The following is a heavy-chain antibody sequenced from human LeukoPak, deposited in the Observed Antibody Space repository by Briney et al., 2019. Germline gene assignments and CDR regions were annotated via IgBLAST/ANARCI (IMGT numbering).Heavy chain of an antibody. CDR2: INAGNGNT. CDR3: ARWAGYSYGQDY. V-gene: IGHV1-3*01. J-gene: IGHJ4*02. CDR1: GYTFTSYA. Sequence: ASVKVSCKASGYTFTSYAMHWVRQAPGQRLEWMGWINAGNGNTKYSQKFQGRVTITRDTSASTAYMELSSLRSEDTAVYYCARWAGYSYGQDYWGQGTLVTVSS. D-gene: IGHD5-18*01.